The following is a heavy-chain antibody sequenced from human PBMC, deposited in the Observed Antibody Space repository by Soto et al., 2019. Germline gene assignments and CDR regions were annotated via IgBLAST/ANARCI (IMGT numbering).Heavy chain of an antibody. CDR1: GYTFTNFV. J-gene: IGHJ6*02. D-gene: IGHD2-15*01. Sequence: ASVKVSCKPSGYTFTNFVINWVRRAPGQGLEWMGWISAYNGNTNYAQKLQDRVTLTTDTSTSTAYMELRSLRSDDTAVYYCESEKGGNPWTRNMDVWGQGTTVTVSS. V-gene: IGHV1-18*04. CDR3: ESEKGGNPWTRNMDV. CDR2: ISAYNGNT.